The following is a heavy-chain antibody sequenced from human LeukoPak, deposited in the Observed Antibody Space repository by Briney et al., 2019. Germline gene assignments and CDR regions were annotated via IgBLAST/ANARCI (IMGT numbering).Heavy chain of an antibody. J-gene: IGHJ4*02. Sequence: PSETLSLTCTVSGASITSGSDYWSWIRQPAGKGLEWIGRIYTSGSTNYNPSLKSRVTISVDTSKNQFSLKLSSVTAADTAVYYCARVGYCSSTSCLGTYFDYWGQGTLVTVSS. CDR2: IYTSGST. D-gene: IGHD2-2*03. V-gene: IGHV4-61*02. CDR3: ARVGYCSSTSCLGTYFDY. CDR1: GASITSGSDY.